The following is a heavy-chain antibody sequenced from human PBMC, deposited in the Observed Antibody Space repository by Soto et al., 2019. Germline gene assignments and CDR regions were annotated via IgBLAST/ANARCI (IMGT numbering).Heavy chain of an antibody. V-gene: IGHV1-46*01. CDR1: GYTFTSYY. Sequence: GASVKVSCKASGYTFTSYYMHWVRQAPGQGLEWMGIINPSGGSTSYAQKFQGRVTMTRDTSTSTVYMELSSLRSEDTAVYYCARDLRITMPFDAFDIWGQGTMVTVSS. J-gene: IGHJ3*02. CDR2: INPSGGST. CDR3: ARDLRITMPFDAFDI. D-gene: IGHD3-10*01.